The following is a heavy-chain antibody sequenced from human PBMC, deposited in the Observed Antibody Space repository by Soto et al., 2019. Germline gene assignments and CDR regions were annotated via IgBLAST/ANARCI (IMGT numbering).Heavy chain of an antibody. CDR3: ASLRTIFGVVTNSYYFDY. V-gene: IGHV4-39*01. CDR1: GGSISSSSYY. Sequence: QLQLQESGPGLVKPSETLSLTCTVSGGSISSSSYYWGWIRQPPGKGLEWIGSIYYSGSTYYNPSLQSRVTISVDTSKNQFSLKLSSVTAADTAVYYCASLRTIFGVVTNSYYFDYWGQGTLVTVSS. D-gene: IGHD3-3*01. CDR2: IYYSGST. J-gene: IGHJ4*02.